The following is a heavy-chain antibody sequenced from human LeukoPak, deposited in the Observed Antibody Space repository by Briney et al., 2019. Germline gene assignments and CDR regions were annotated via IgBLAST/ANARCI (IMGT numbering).Heavy chain of an antibody. V-gene: IGHV3-66*02. CDR2: IYSGGST. D-gene: IGHD6-6*01. J-gene: IGHJ5*02. CDR1: GFTVSSNY. Sequence: GGSLRLSCAASGFTVSSNYMSWVRQAPGRGLEWVSGIYSGGSTYYADSVNSRFTISTDNSNNTMYLQMNSLRAEDADVTDCSRGLYSGSPPWFDPWGQGTLVTVSS. CDR3: SRGLYSGSPPWFDP.